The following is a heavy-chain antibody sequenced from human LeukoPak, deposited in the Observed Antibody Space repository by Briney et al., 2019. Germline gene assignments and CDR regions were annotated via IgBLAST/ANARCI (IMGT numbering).Heavy chain of an antibody. CDR1: GYSISSGYY. V-gene: IGHV4-38-2*02. Sequence: SETLSLTCTVSGYSISSGYYWAWIRQPPGKGLEWIGTIHHSGTTYYNPSLKSRVTISLDMSRNQFSLKLTSVTAADTAVYYCARDRTVAAPFSDWGQGTLVTVSS. CDR3: ARDRTVAAPFSD. J-gene: IGHJ4*02. D-gene: IGHD6-13*01. CDR2: IHHSGTT.